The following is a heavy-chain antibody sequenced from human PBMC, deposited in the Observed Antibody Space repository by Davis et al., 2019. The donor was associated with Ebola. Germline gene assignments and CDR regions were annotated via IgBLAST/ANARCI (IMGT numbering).Heavy chain of an antibody. CDR2: IYYSGST. J-gene: IGHJ5*02. CDR3: ARGYSGWFDP. D-gene: IGHD1-26*01. CDR1: GASISSISYY. V-gene: IGHV4-39*01. Sequence: MPSETLSPTCPVFGASISSISYYWGWIRQPPGKGLEWIGSIYYSGSTYYNPSLKSRVTISVDTSNNQFSLKLSSVTAADTAVYYCARGYSGWFDPWGQGTLVTVSS.